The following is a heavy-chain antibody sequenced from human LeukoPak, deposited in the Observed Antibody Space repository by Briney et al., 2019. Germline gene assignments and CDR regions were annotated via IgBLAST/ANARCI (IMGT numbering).Heavy chain of an antibody. V-gene: IGHV4-4*07. CDR1: GGSINSYY. CDR3: ARVYSGYDLPGSLANYYFDY. J-gene: IGHJ4*02. Sequence: SETLSLTCTVPGGSINSYYWSWIRQPAGKGLEWIGRFYSGGSPDYNPSLKSRVSMSVDTSKNQFSLKLSSVTAADTAVYYCARVYSGYDLPGSLANYYFDYWGQGTLVTVSS. CDR2: FYSGGSP. D-gene: IGHD5-12*01.